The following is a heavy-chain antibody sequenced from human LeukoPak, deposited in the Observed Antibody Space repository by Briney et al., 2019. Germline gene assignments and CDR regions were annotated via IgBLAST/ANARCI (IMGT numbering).Heavy chain of an antibody. CDR3: AKVKGPIDI. CDR1: GFTFSNYV. V-gene: IGHV3-23*01. J-gene: IGHJ3*02. CDR2: ITADGGST. Sequence: GGSLRLSCAASGFTFSNYVMTWVRQAPGKGLEWVSTITADGGSTYYGDSGKGQFTISRDNSKNTLYLQMNSLRAEDTAVYYCAKVKGPIDIWGQGTMVTVSS.